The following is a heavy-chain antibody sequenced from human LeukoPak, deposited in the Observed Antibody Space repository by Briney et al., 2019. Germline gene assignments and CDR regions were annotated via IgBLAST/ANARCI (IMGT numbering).Heavy chain of an antibody. Sequence: GGSLRLSCAASEFAFTTYGMHWVRQAPGKGVEWVAFIYYDGSNIYYADYVKGRFTISRDISKNTLYLQMDSLRAEGTAIYYCARDWKTNSFDYWGQGTLVTVSS. CDR1: EFAFTTYG. V-gene: IGHV3-33*01. CDR3: ARDWKTNSFDY. D-gene: IGHD1-1*01. J-gene: IGHJ4*02. CDR2: IYYDGSNI.